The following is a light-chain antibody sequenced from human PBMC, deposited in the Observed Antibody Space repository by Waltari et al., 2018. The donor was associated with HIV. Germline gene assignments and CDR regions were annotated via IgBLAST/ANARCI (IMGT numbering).Light chain of an antibody. CDR3: QQYYSSPLT. CDR1: QHLFFSSNNKNY. J-gene: IGKJ4*01. CDR2: WAS. V-gene: IGKV4-1*01. Sequence: DILMSQYLVSLPISLGENSTITCKPNQHLFFSSNNKNYLAWYQQKPGQPPNMLIYWASTRQSGVPDRFRGSGSGTDFTLTISSLQAEDVAVYYCQQYYSSPLTIGGGTKVEI.